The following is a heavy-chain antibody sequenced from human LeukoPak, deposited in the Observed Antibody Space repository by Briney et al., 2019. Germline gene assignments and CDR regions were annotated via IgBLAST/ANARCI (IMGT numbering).Heavy chain of an antibody. J-gene: IGHJ5*02. CDR1: GGPVSGYF. CDR2: IYYSGST. D-gene: IGHD6-13*01. Sequence: PSETLSLTCTVSGGPVSGYFWSWNRQPPGKGLEWIGYIYYSGSTNYNPSLKSRVTISVDTSKNQFSLKLSSVTAADTAVYYCAREWHGVPEYSSSSRFDPWGQGTLVTVSS. V-gene: IGHV4-59*02. CDR3: AREWHGVPEYSSSSRFDP.